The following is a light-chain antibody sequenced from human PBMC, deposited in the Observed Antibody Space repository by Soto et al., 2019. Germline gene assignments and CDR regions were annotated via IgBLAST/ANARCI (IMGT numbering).Light chain of an antibody. Sequence: STLCPPRSVSGSPGQLLTISCTGTISDVDDYRYVSWYQQYPGKAPKLVIYDGTKRPSGVPDRFSGSNSGNTASLTISGLQPEDEADYYCCSYVTTPEIFGTGTKVTGL. CDR3: CSYVTTPEI. CDR2: DGT. CDR1: ISDVDDYRY. J-gene: IGLJ1*01. V-gene: IGLV2-11*01.